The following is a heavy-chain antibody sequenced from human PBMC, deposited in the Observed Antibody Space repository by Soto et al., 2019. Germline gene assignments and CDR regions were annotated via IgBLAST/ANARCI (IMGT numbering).Heavy chain of an antibody. D-gene: IGHD2-15*01. J-gene: IGHJ4*02. CDR2: IYYSGST. V-gene: IGHV4-31*03. CDR3: ATGVVAAPSLVFDD. Sequence: SETLSLTCTVSGGSISSGGYYWSWIRQHPGKGLEWIGYIYYSGSTYYNPSLKSRVTISVDTSKNQFSLKLSSVTAADTAVYYCATGVVAAPSLVFDDWGQGTRVTVAS. CDR1: GGSISSGGYY.